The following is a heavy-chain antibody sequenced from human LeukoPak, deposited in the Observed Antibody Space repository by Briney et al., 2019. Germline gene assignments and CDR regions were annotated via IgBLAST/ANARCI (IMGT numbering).Heavy chain of an antibody. CDR1: GFTFSSYS. D-gene: IGHD2-2*01. Sequence: GGSLRLSCAASGFTFSSYSMNWVRQAPGKGLEWVSVIYSGGSTYYADSVKGRFTISRDNSKNTLYLQMNSLRAEDTAVYYCARGRYCSSTSCYLGYWGQGTLVTVSS. V-gene: IGHV3-66*01. CDR2: IYSGGST. J-gene: IGHJ4*02. CDR3: ARGRYCSSTSCYLGY.